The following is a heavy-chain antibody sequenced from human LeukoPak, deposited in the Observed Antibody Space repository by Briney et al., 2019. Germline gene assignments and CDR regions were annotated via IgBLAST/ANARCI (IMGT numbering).Heavy chain of an antibody. CDR2: IRYDGSNK. V-gene: IGHV3-30*02. CDR3: AKDSVLAYKVARGYFDY. J-gene: IGHJ4*02. Sequence: GGSLRLSCAASGFTFSSYGMHWVRQAPGKGLEWVAFIRYDGSNKYYADSVKGRFTISRDNSKNTLYLQMNSLRAEDTAVYYCAKDSVLAYKVARGYFDYWGQGALVTVSS. CDR1: GFTFSSYG. D-gene: IGHD5-12*01.